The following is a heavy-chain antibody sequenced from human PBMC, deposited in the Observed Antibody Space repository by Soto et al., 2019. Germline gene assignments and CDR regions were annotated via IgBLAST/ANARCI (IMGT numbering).Heavy chain of an antibody. D-gene: IGHD6-13*01. J-gene: IGHJ6*02. CDR1: GYTFTSYG. V-gene: IGHV1-18*01. CDR2: ISAYNGNT. Sequence: ASVKVSCKASGYTFTSYGSSWVRQAPGQGLEWMGWISAYNGNTNYAQKLQGRVTMTSDTSTSTAYMELRSLRSDDTAVYYCARGAYSSSWDDYYYYGMDVWGQGTTVTVSS. CDR3: ARGAYSSSWDDYYYYGMDV.